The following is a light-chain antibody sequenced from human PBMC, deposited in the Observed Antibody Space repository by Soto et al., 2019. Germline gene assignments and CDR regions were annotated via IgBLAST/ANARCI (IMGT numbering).Light chain of an antibody. CDR3: SSYAGRNNYV. CDR2: EVS. Sequence: QSVLTQPPSASGSPGQSVTISCTGSSSDVGAFDSVSWYQQHPHKAPQIIIYEVSKRPSGVPDRFSGSKSGNTASLTVSGLQADDEADYFCSSYAGRNNYVFGTGTQLTVL. J-gene: IGLJ1*01. V-gene: IGLV2-8*01. CDR1: SSDVGAFDS.